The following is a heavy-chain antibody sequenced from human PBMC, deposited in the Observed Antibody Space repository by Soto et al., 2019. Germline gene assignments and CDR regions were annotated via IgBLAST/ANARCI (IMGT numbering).Heavy chain of an antibody. V-gene: IGHV4-30-4*01. CDR3: ARDLRGFGFDP. Sequence: TLSLTCTVSGGSISSGDYYWSWIRQPPGKGLEWIGYIYYSGSTYYNPSLKSRVTISVDTSKNQFSLKLSSVTAADTAVYYCARDLRGFGFDPWGQGTLVTVYS. CDR2: IYYSGST. CDR1: GGSISSGDYY. D-gene: IGHD3-10*01. J-gene: IGHJ5*02.